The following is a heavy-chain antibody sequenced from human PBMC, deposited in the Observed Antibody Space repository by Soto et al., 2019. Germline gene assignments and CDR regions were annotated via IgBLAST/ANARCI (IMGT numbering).Heavy chain of an antibody. CDR2: ISYDGSNK. J-gene: IGHJ5*02. D-gene: IGHD1-7*01. CDR1: GFTFSSYG. V-gene: IGHV3-30*18. CDR3: AKGKTGTTFYDCFDP. Sequence: QVQLVESGGGVVQPGRSLRLSCAASGFTFSSYGMHWVRQAPGKGLEWVAVISYDGSNKYYADSVKGRFTISRDNSKNTLYRQMNSLTAEDTAVYYCAKGKTGTTFYDCFDPWGQGTLVTVSS.